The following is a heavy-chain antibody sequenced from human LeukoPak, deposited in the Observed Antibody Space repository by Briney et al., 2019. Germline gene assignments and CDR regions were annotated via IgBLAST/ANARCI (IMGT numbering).Heavy chain of an antibody. V-gene: IGHV4-39*01. J-gene: IGHJ4*02. CDR2: IYYSGST. Sequence: SETLSLTCTVSGGSISSSSYYWGWIRQTPGKGLEWIGSIYYSGSTFYSPSLKSRVTISVDTSKNQFSLKLSSVTAADTAVYYCASLRERSYYARGFDYWGQGPLVTVSS. D-gene: IGHD1-26*01. CDR1: GGSISSSSYY. CDR3: ASLRERSYYARGFDY.